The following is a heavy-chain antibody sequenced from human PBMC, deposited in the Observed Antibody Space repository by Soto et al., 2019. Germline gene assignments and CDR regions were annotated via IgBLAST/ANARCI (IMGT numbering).Heavy chain of an antibody. CDR1: GFPFRNYP. CDR3: VKDLANDILTGLDY. V-gene: IGHV3-64D*06. J-gene: IGHJ4*02. D-gene: IGHD3-9*01. CDR2: INSNGGTT. Sequence: PGGPRRSSFPPSGFPFRNYPMHWFRQALGKGLEYVSAINSNGGTTYYADSVKGRFTISRDNSKNTLYLQMSSLRAEDTAVYYCVKDLANDILTGLDYWGQGTLVTVSS.